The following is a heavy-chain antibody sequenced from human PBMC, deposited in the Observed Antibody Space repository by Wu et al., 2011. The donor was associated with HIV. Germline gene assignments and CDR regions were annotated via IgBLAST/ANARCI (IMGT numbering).Heavy chain of an antibody. CDR3: ARGTDSHYYYYYYMDV. CDR1: GYTFTGYY. J-gene: IGHJ6*03. CDR2: INPNSGGT. D-gene: IGHD3-22*01. Sequence: QVQLVQSGAEVKKLGASVKVSCKASGYTFTGYYMHWVRQAPGQGLEWMGWINPNSGGTKYAQKFQGRVTMTRDTSITTAYMELSRLRSDDTAVYYCARGTDSHYYYYYYMDVWGKGTTVTVSS. V-gene: IGHV1-2*02.